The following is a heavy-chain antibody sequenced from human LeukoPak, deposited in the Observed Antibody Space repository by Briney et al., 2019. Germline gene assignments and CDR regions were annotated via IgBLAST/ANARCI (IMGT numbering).Heavy chain of an antibody. CDR1: GFFISDYN. J-gene: IGHJ5*02. CDR2: ISFSSSSI. CDR3: ARGVGAHGSGSYWFDP. D-gene: IGHD3-10*01. Sequence: GGSLRLSCAPSGFFISDYNMNWVRQAPGKGLEWISFISFSSSSIYYSDSVKGRFTISRDTVKNSLYLQMSSLRVEDTAVYYCARGVGAHGSGSYWFDPWGQGTLVTVSS. V-gene: IGHV3-48*01.